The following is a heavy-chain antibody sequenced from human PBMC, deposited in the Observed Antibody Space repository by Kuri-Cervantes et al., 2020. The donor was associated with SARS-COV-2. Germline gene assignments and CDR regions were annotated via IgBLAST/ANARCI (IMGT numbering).Heavy chain of an antibody. V-gene: IGHV3-21*01. CDR3: ARDLRLGNSLDY. J-gene: IGHJ4*02. D-gene: IGHD7-27*01. CDR1: GFTFSSYS. Sequence: GGSLRLSCAASGFTFSSYSMNWVRQAPGKGLEWVSSISDSSGYIYYADSVKGRFTISRDNAKNSVYLQMNSLRAEDTAVYYCARDLRLGNSLDYWGQGTLVTVSS. CDR2: ISDSSGYI.